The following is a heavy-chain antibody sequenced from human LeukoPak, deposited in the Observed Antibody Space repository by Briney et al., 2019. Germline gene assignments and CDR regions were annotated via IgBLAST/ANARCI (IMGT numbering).Heavy chain of an antibody. J-gene: IGHJ4*02. CDR1: GYTFTSYY. V-gene: IGHV1-46*01. Sequence: ASVKVSCTASGYTFTSYYMHWVRQAPGQGLEWMGIINPSGGSTSYAQKFQGRVTMTRDTSTSTVYMELSSLRSEDTAVYYCARGRGGYSGYDWRADYWGQGTLVTVSS. CDR2: INPSGGST. D-gene: IGHD5-12*01. CDR3: ARGRGGYSGYDWRADY.